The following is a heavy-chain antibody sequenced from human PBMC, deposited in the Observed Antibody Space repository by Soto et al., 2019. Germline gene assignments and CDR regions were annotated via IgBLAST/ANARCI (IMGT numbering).Heavy chain of an antibody. CDR1: GGTTNSYY. CDR3: ARSGDGPATLFDH. V-gene: IGHV4-4*07. Sequence: SETLSLTCSVSGGTTNSYYCSWIRQPAGKGLEWIGRVHSSGSTIYNPSPKSRVTMSVDTSKNQFSLRLSSVTAADTAVYYCARSGDGPATLFDHWGQGALVTVSS. D-gene: IGHD3-10*01. J-gene: IGHJ4*02. CDR2: VHSSGST.